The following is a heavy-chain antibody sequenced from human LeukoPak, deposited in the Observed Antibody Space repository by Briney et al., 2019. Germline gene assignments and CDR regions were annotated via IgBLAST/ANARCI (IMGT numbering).Heavy chain of an antibody. CDR1: GFTFSNHA. CDR3: TRDLIRYESSGYCYYDY. CDR2: MSGNGGST. V-gene: IGHV3-23*01. D-gene: IGHD3-22*01. Sequence: GGSLRLSCAASGFTFSNHAMSWVRQAPGKGLEWVSTMSGNGGSTYYADSVKGRFTMSRDNSMNTLYLQMNSLRAEDTAVYYCTRDLIRYESSGYCYYDYWGQGTLVTVSS. J-gene: IGHJ4*02.